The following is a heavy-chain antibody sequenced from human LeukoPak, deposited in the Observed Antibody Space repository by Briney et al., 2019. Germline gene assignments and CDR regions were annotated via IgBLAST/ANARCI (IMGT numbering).Heavy chain of an antibody. CDR2: IYHSGST. D-gene: IGHD3-10*01. CDR3: ARRSLWFGESLQYYGMDV. J-gene: IGHJ6*02. V-gene: IGHV4-30-2*01. Sequence: SQTLSLTCAVSGGSISSGGYSWSWIRQPPGKGLEWIGYIYHSGSTYYNPSLKSRVTISVDRSKNQFSLKLSSVTAADTAVYYCARRSLWFGESLQYYGMDVWGQGTTVTVSS. CDR1: GGSISSGGYS.